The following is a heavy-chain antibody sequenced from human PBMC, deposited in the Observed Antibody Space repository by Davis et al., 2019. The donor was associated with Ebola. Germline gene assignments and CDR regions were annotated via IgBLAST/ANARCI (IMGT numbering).Heavy chain of an antibody. CDR2: INPSDGST. CDR1: GYTFTSYY. V-gene: IGHV1-46*01. Sequence: ASVTVSCKASGYTFTSYYMHWVRHAPGHGLEWMGIINPSDGSTSYAQKFQGRVTMTRDTSTSTVYMELSSLRSEDTAVYYCARALGFTVTTFEGRDVWGQGTTVTVSS. J-gene: IGHJ6*02. CDR3: ARALGFTVTTFEGRDV. D-gene: IGHD4-17*01.